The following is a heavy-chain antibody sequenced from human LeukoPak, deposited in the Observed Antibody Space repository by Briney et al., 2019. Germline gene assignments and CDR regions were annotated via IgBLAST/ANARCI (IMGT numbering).Heavy chain of an antibody. J-gene: IGHJ3*02. CDR3: ARDRLRFLEWLRAFDI. D-gene: IGHD3-3*01. Sequence: PGGSLRLSCEASGLSLTTHGMHWVRQAPGKGLEWLAVIWYDGSNKYYADSVKGRFTISRDISKNTLFLQMDSLRAEDTAVYYCARDRLRFLEWLRAFDIWGQGTMVTVSS. CDR2: IWYDGSNK. CDR1: GLSLTTHG. V-gene: IGHV3-33*01.